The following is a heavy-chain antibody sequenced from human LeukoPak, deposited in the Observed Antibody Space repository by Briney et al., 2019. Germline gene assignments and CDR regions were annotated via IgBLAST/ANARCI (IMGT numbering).Heavy chain of an antibody. D-gene: IGHD4-11*01. CDR1: GGTFSSYT. CDR3: ARLTTVTRETSQSDRRRQQYGMDV. J-gene: IGHJ6*02. CDR2: IIPILGIA. Sequence: SVKVSCKASGGTFSSYTISWVRQAPGQGLEWMGRIIPILGIANYAQKFQGRVTITADKSTSTAYMELSSLRSEDTAVYYCARLTTVTRETSQSDRRRQQYGMDVWGQGTTVTVSS. V-gene: IGHV1-69*02.